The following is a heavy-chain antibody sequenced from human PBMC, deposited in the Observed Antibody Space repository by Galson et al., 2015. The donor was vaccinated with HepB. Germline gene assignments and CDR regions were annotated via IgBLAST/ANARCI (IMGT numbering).Heavy chain of an antibody. CDR1: GYTLTELS. J-gene: IGHJ5*02. Sequence: SVKVSCQVSGYTLTELSMHWVRQAPGKGLEWMGGFDPEDGETIYAQKFQGRVTMTEDTSTDTAYMELSSLRSEDTAVYYCATSAYGDYGLDWFDPWGQGTLVTVSS. V-gene: IGHV1-24*01. D-gene: IGHD4-17*01. CDR2: FDPEDGET. CDR3: ATSAYGDYGLDWFDP.